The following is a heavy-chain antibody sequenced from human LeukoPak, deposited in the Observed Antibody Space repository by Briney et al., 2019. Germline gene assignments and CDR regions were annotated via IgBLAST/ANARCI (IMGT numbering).Heavy chain of an antibody. D-gene: IGHD6-19*01. V-gene: IGHV4-59*01. J-gene: IGHJ4*02. CDR3: ATGMTVAGDWVFDY. Sequence: PSETLSLTCTVSGGSIRSYYWNWIRQPSGKGLEWIGYIYYSGSTKYNPSLKSRATISLDTSKNQFSLKLSSVTATDTAVYYCATGMTVAGDWVFDYWGQGTLVTVSS. CDR2: IYYSGST. CDR1: GGSIRSYY.